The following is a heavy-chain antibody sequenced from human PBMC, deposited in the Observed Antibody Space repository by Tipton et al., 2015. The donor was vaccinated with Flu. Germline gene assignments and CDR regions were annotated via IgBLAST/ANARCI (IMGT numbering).Heavy chain of an antibody. V-gene: IGHV4-34*01. J-gene: IGHJ3*02. CDR3: ARGLGVVVAVAFDI. Sequence: TLSLTCAVYGGSFSGYYWSWVRQPPGKGLEWIGEINHSGSTNYNPSLKSRVTISVDTSKNQFSLKLSSVTAACTAVYYCARGLGVVVAVAFDIWGQWTMVTASS. CDR2: INHSGST. CDR1: GGSFSGYY. D-gene: IGHD2-15*01.